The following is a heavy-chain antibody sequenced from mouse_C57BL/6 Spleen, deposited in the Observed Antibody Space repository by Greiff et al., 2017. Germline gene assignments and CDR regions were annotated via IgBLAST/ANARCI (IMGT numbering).Heavy chain of an antibody. Sequence: QVQLKQPGAELVKPGASVKMSCKASGYTFTSYWITWVKQRPGQGLEWIGDIYPGSGSTNYNEKFKSKATLTVDTSSSTAYMQLSSLTSEDSAVYYCARGEMYYDYSAWFAYWGQGTLVTVSA. J-gene: IGHJ3*01. CDR2: IYPGSGST. D-gene: IGHD2-4*01. V-gene: IGHV1-55*01. CDR3: ARGEMYYDYSAWFAY. CDR1: GYTFTSYW.